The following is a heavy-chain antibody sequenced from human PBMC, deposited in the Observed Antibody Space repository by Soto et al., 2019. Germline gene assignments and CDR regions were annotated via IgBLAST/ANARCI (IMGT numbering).Heavy chain of an antibody. D-gene: IGHD2-15*01. J-gene: IGHJ5*02. CDR2: IYYTGNT. Sequence: SETLSLTCAVSGGSISSGGYSWSWIRQPPGKGLEWVGYIYYTGNTYVKPSLKSRVTMSVDTSGNRFSLKLSSVTAADTAVYYCAKTPIGYCSGGTCSNWFDPWGQGTLVTVSS. V-gene: IGHV4-61*08. CDR3: AKTPIGYCSGGTCSNWFDP. CDR1: GGSISSGGYS.